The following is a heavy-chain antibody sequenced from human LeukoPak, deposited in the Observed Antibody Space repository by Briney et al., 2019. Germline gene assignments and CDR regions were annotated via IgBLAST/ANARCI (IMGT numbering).Heavy chain of an antibody. CDR3: ARRDDSSGYHKIFDY. CDR2: IYYGENT. Sequence: SETLSLTCTVSGGSISSGPYYWGWIRQPPGKGLEWIGNIYYGENTYYNPSLKSRVTISIDMSKNQFYLKLSSLTAADTAVYFCARRDDSSGYHKIFDYWGPGTLVTVSS. V-gene: IGHV4-39*01. D-gene: IGHD3-22*01. J-gene: IGHJ4*02. CDR1: GGSISSGPYY.